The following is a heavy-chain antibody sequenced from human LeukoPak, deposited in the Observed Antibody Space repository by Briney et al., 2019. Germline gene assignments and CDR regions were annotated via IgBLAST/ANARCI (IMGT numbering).Heavy chain of an antibody. CDR2: MNPNSGNT. CDR3: ARDSYSSSWRRSDAFDI. J-gene: IGHJ3*02. V-gene: IGHV1-8*03. Sequence: ASVKVSCKASGYTFTSYDINWVRQATGQGLEWMGWMNPNSGNTGYAQKFQGRVTITRNTSISTAYMELSSLRSEDTAVYNCARDSYSSSWRRSDAFDIWGQGTMVTVSS. D-gene: IGHD6-13*01. CDR1: GYTFTSYD.